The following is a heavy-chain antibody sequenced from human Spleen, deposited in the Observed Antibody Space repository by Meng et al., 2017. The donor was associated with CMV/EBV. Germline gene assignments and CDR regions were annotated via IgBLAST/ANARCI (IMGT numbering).Heavy chain of an antibody. CDR2: INSNSGFT. CDR1: GYTFTDYY. V-gene: IGHV1-2*02. Sequence: ASVKVSRKASGYTFTDYYIHWVRQAPGQGLEWMGWINSNSGFTIYAQKFQGRVTMTRDTSISTVDMELTRLRSDDRAVYYCARGRQWLADHYLDYWGQGTLVTVSS. CDR3: ARGRQWLADHYLDY. J-gene: IGHJ4*02. D-gene: IGHD6-19*01.